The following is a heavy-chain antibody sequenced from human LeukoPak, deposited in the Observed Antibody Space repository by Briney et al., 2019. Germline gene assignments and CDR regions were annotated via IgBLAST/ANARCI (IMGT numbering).Heavy chain of an antibody. CDR3: ARETAGFDY. Sequence: KTGGSLRLSGAASGFTFNTYSMNWVRQAPGKGLEWVSSISSSSSYIYYADSVKGRFTISRDNAKNSLYLQMNSLRAEDTAVYYCARETAGFDYWGQGTLVTVSS. CDR1: GFTFNTYS. V-gene: IGHV3-21*01. J-gene: IGHJ4*02. CDR2: ISSSSSYI.